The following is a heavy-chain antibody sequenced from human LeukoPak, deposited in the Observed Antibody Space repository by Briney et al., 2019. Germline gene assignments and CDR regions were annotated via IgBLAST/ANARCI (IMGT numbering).Heavy chain of an antibody. J-gene: IGHJ3*02. D-gene: IGHD5-18*01. CDR2: IYYSGST. CDR1: GGSFSGYY. CDR3: ARRPAAYSLDAFDI. Sequence: SETLSLTCAVYGGSFSGYYWGWIRQPPGKGLEWIGSIYYSGSTYYNPSLKSRVTISVDTSKNQFSLKLSSVTAADTAVYYCARRPAAYSLDAFDIWGQGTMVTVSS. V-gene: IGHV4-39*01.